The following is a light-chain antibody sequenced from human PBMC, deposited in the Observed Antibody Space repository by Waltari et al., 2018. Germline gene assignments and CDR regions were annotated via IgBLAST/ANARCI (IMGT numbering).Light chain of an antibody. V-gene: IGKV3-20*01. CDR2: DAS. CDR3: QRYGTLPAT. CDR1: QSVSRALRT. Sequence: EIVLTQSPGTLSLAPGERATRSCRASQSVSRALRTLAWYQQKPGQAPRLLIYDASTRATGIPDRFSGSGSGTDFTLTISRLEPDDFAVYYCQRYGTLPATFGQGTKVEIK. J-gene: IGKJ1*01.